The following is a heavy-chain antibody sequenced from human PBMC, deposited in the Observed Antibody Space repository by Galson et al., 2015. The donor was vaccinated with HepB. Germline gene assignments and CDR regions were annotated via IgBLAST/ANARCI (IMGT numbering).Heavy chain of an antibody. J-gene: IGHJ4*02. Sequence: SLRLSCAASGFTFSTYAMSWVRQAPGQGLEWVSAISGSGSSTYYAYSVKGRFTISRDNSKNTLYLQIDSLRAEDTAVYYCAKAYSSGWYFFDYWGQGTLVTVSS. CDR1: GFTFSTYA. V-gene: IGHV3-23*01. CDR2: ISGSGSST. CDR3: AKAYSSGWYFFDY. D-gene: IGHD6-19*01.